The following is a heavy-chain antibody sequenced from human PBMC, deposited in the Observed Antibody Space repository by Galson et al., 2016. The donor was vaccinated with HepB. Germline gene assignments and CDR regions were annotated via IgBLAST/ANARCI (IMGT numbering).Heavy chain of an antibody. D-gene: IGHD5-18*01. Sequence: ETLSLTCTVSGDSITSSHFYWGWIRQPPGRGLEWIGTIHNSGTTYYNPSLESRVSISVDTSKNRFSLKLTSVTAADTALYYCARPIRGYNFGPVDSWGQGILVTVSS. CDR3: ARPIRGYNFGPVDS. CDR2: IHNSGTT. V-gene: IGHV4-39*02. J-gene: IGHJ4*02. CDR1: GDSITSSHFY.